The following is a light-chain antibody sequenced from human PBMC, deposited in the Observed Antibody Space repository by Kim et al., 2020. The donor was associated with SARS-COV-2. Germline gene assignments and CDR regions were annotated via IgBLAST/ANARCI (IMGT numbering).Light chain of an antibody. V-gene: IGLV2-23*02. J-gene: IGLJ2*01. CDR1: SFDVGTYNL. Sequence: GHSITISCTGTSFDVGTYNLVAWYQHHPGNAPKFIIYEVTKRPSGVSNRFSGSKSGNTASLTISGLQAEDEADYYCCSYAHSRGLVFGGGTQLTVL. CDR2: EVT. CDR3: CSYAHSRGLV.